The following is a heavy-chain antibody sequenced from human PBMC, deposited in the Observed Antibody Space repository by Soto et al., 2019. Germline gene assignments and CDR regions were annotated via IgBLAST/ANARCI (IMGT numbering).Heavy chain of an antibody. CDR3: ARAPPYTGTTLKSDY. J-gene: IGHJ4*02. Sequence: GASVKVSCKASGYTFTSYGISWVRQAPGQGLEWMGWISAYNGNTNYAQKLQGRVTMTTDTSTSTAYMELRSLRSDDTAVYYCARAPPYTGTTLKSDYWGQGTLVTVSS. D-gene: IGHD3-16*01. V-gene: IGHV1-18*01. CDR1: GYTFTSYG. CDR2: ISAYNGNT.